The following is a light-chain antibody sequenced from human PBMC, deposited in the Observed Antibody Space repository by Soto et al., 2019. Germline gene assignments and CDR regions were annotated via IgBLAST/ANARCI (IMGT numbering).Light chain of an antibody. Sequence: DIDMTQSPATLSVSPGERVTLSCRARQRVRGYLAWYQQRPGQSPRLLIYGASSRATGIPARFSGSGSCTEFTLSISSLQSEEFAVYYCQQHNNWPFFTFCPGTQVEIK. CDR2: GAS. CDR1: QRVRGY. J-gene: IGKJ5*01. CDR3: QQHNNWPFFT. V-gene: IGKV3-15*01.